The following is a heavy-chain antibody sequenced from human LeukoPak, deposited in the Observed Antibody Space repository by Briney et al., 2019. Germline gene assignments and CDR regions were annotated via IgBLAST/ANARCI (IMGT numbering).Heavy chain of an antibody. CDR2: VDPEDGET. V-gene: IGHV1-69-2*01. Sequence: ASVKVSCKGSGYTFTDYYMHWVQQAPGKGLEWMGLVDPEDGETIYAEKFQGRVTITADTSTDTAYMELSSLRSEDTAVYYCATTPLYCSSTSCPGGYWGQGTLVTVSS. D-gene: IGHD2-2*01. CDR1: GYTFTDYY. CDR3: ATTPLYCSSTSCPGGY. J-gene: IGHJ4*02.